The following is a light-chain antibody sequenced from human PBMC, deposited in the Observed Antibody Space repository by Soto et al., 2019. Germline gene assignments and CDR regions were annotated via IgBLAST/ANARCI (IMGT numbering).Light chain of an antibody. CDR2: AAS. CDR1: QDINTY. V-gene: IGKV1-9*01. Sequence: DIQLTQSPSFLSASVGDRVTITCRASQDINTYLAWYQQKPGKAPKLLIFAASTLQIGVPSRFSGSGSGTKFTVTITSLQSEDFATYYCQQRKNYPIAFGQGTRLEIK. CDR3: QQRKNYPIA. J-gene: IGKJ5*01.